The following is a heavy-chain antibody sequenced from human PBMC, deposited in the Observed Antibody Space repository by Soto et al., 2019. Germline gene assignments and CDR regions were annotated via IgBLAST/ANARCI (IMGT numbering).Heavy chain of an antibody. CDR2: IWYDGSNK. Sequence: QVQLVESGGGVVQPGRSLRLSCAASGFTFSSYGMHWVRQAPGKGLEWVAVIWYDGSNKYYADSVKGRFTISRDNSKNTLYLQMNSLRAEDTAVYYCAREPRSWYVGYYYGMDVCGQGTTVTVSS. V-gene: IGHV3-33*01. CDR1: GFTFSSYG. D-gene: IGHD6-13*01. J-gene: IGHJ6*02. CDR3: AREPRSWYVGYYYGMDV.